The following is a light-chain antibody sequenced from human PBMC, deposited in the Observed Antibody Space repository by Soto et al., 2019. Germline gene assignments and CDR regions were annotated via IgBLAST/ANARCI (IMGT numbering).Light chain of an antibody. CDR2: LAS. V-gene: IGKV2-28*01. CDR1: QSLLHSNGYNY. Sequence: EIVMTQSPLSLSVTPGEPASISCRASQSLLHSNGYNYLDWYVPKPGQSPQLLINLASNRASGVPDNFSGSGTVTHFTLNIRRVEAEDVGIYYCMQALQTPWTFGQGTKMECK. J-gene: IGKJ1*01. CDR3: MQALQTPWT.